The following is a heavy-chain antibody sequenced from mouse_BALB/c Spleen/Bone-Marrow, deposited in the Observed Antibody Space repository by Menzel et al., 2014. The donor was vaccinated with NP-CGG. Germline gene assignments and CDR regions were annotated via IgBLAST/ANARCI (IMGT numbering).Heavy chain of an antibody. CDR1: GFDFSRYW. CDR2: INPHSNTI. CDR3: ARLGDYGSFAY. J-gene: IGHJ3*01. D-gene: IGHD1-2*01. Sequence: EVQLVESGGGLVQPGGSLKLSCAASGFDFSRYWMSWVRQAPGKGLEWIGEINPHSNTINYTPSLKDKFIISRDNAKNTLYLQMNKVRSEDTALYYCARLGDYGSFAYWGQGTLVTVSA. V-gene: IGHV4-1*02.